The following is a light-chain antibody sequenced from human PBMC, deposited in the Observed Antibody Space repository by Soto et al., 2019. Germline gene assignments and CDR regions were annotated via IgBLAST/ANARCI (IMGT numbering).Light chain of an antibody. V-gene: IGKV2-30*02. CDR1: QSLVHSDGIAY. J-gene: IGKJ5*01. CDR2: KVS. Sequence: DVLMTQSPLSLPVTLGQPASISCRSNQSLVHSDGIAYFSWVQQRPGRSPRRLIYKVSNRDSGVPARFSGSGSGTDFALKISRVEAEDVGVYYCMQGTHWPITFGQGTRLEIK. CDR3: MQGTHWPIT.